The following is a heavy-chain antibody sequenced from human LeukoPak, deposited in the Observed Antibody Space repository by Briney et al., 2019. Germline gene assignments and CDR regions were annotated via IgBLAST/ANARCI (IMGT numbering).Heavy chain of an antibody. D-gene: IGHD6-6*01. Sequence: SENLFPNSTGYGCSISNSWYFRGWLRQPPGEGVGVIGNIYYSGITYYTPSLKSRVTISLDTSKTQFSLKLSSVTAADTAVYYCARRDIAARLNWFDPWGQGTLVTVSS. CDR2: IYYSGIT. J-gene: IGHJ5*02. CDR1: GCSISNSWYF. V-gene: IGHV4-39*01. CDR3: ARRDIAARLNWFDP.